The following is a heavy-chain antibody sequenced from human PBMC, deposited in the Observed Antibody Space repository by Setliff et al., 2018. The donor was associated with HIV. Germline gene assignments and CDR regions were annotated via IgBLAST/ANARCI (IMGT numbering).Heavy chain of an antibody. V-gene: IGHV4-61*09. Sequence: SETLSLTCTVSGGSISSGHYYWSWIRQPAGKGLEWIGHIYSSGSTNYNPSLKSRVTISVDTSKNQFPLKLSSVTAADTAVYYCAKQHCGGDCYSDSYYYMDVWGKGTTVTVSS. CDR2: IYSSGST. CDR3: AKQHCGGDCYSDSYYYMDV. J-gene: IGHJ6*03. D-gene: IGHD2-21*01. CDR1: GGSISSGHYY.